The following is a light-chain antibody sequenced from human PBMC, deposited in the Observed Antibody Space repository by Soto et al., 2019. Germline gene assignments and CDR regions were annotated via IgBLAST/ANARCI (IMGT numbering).Light chain of an antibody. V-gene: IGKV3-15*01. J-gene: IGKJ5*01. Sequence: EIVLTQSPATLSLSPGERATLSCRASQSVSSYLAWYQQKPGQAPRLLIYGASTRATGIPARFSGSVSGTEFTLTISSLQSEDFAVYYCQQYNNWPPITFGQGTRLEIK. CDR3: QQYNNWPPIT. CDR1: QSVSSY. CDR2: GAS.